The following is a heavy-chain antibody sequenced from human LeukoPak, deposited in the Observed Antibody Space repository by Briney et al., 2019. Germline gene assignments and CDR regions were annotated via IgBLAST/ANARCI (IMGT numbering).Heavy chain of an antibody. J-gene: IGHJ6*03. Sequence: SETLSLTCTVSGGSISSYYWSWIRQPPGKGLEWIGYIYYSGSTNYNPSLKSRVTISVDTSKNQFSLKLSSVTAADTAVYYCARVLWFGELLSSGSYYMDVWGKGTTVTISS. CDR1: GGSISSYY. V-gene: IGHV4-59*08. D-gene: IGHD3-10*01. CDR2: IYYSGST. CDR3: ARVLWFGELLSSGSYYMDV.